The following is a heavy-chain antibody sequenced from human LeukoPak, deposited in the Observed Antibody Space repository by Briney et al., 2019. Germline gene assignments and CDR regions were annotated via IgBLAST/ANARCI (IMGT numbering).Heavy chain of an antibody. D-gene: IGHD2-2*01. CDR2: IIPIFDTA. J-gene: IGHJ6*03. CDR3: ARGPIIDIAIVPAADEYYYMDV. V-gene: IGHV1-69*06. CDR1: GGTFSSYV. Sequence: SVKVSCKASGGTFSSYVISWVRQAPGQGLEWMGGIIPIFDTANYAQKFQGRLTITADKSTSTAYMELGSLRSEDTAVYYCARGPIIDIAIVPAADEYYYMDVWGKGTTVTVSS.